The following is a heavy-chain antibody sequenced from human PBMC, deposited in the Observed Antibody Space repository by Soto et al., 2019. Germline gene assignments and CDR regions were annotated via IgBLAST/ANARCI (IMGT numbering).Heavy chain of an antibody. CDR1: GFTFSSYG. J-gene: IGHJ3*02. CDR2: ISYDGSNK. Sequence: QVQLVESGGGVVQPGRSLRLSCAASGFTFSSYGMHWVRQAPGKGLEWVAVISYDGSNKYYADSVKGRFTISRDNSKNTLYLQMNSLRAEDMAVYYCAKDSRYSSGWYSPPGDAFDIWGQGTMVTVSS. CDR3: AKDSRYSSGWYSPPGDAFDI. D-gene: IGHD6-19*01. V-gene: IGHV3-30*18.